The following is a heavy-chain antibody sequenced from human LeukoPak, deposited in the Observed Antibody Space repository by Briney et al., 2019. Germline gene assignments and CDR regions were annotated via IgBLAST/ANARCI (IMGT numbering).Heavy chain of an antibody. CDR2: ISSSSSYI. V-gene: IGHV3-21*01. J-gene: IGHJ3*02. Sequence: GGSLRLSCAASGFTFSSYSMTWVRQAPGKGLEWVSSISSSSSYIYYADSVKGRFAISRDNAKNSLYLQMNSLRAEDTAVYYCARSQIVVGSYDAFDIWGQGTMVTVSS. CDR3: ARSQIVVGSYDAFDI. CDR1: GFTFSSYS. D-gene: IGHD3-22*01.